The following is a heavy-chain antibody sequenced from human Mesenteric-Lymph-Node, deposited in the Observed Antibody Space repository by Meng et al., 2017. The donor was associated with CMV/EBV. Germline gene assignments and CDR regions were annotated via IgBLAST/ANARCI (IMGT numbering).Heavy chain of an antibody. Sequence: GGSLRLSCAASGFTVSTNYINWVRQAPGKGLEWVSAISGSGGSTYYADSVKGRFTISRDNSKNTLYLQMNSLRAEDTAVYYCAKVAIAAAVDYWGQGTLVTVSS. J-gene: IGHJ4*02. CDR2: ISGSGGST. CDR3: AKVAIAAAVDY. V-gene: IGHV3-23*01. CDR1: GFTVSTNY. D-gene: IGHD6-13*01.